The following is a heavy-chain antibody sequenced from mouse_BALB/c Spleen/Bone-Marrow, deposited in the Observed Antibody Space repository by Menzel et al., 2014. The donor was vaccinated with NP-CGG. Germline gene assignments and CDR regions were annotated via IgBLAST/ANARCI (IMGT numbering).Heavy chain of an antibody. V-gene: IGHV1-53*01. CDR2: INPSNGDT. CDR1: GYTFTSYY. D-gene: IGHD2-3*01. CDR3: TRYDGYFTLFAY. Sequence: VQLQESGAELVKPGASVKLSCKASGYTFTSYYLYWVKQRPGQGLEWIGEINPSNGDTNFNEKFKSKASLTVDISSNTTYTQLSSLTSEDSAVYYCTRYDGYFTLFAYWGQGTLVTVPA. J-gene: IGHJ3*01.